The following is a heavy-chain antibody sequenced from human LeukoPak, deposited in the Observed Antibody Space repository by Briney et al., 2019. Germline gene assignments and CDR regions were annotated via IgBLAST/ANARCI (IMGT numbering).Heavy chain of an antibody. D-gene: IGHD2-8*01. V-gene: IGHV3-9*01. CDR3: ARCPGSYYMDV. J-gene: IGHJ6*03. CDR1: GFTFDDYA. Sequence: GGSLRLSCAASGFTFDDYAMHWVRQAPGKGLEWVSGISWNSGSIGYADSVKGRFTISRDNAKNSLYLQMNSLRAEDTALYYCARCPGSYYMDVWGKGTTVTISS. CDR2: ISWNSGSI.